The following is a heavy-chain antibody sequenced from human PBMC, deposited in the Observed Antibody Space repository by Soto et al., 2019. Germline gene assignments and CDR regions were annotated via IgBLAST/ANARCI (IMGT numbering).Heavy chain of an antibody. CDR2: ISSNGGST. J-gene: IGHJ4*02. CDR1: GFTFSSYA. CDR3: VKIAVAGTGYFDY. Sequence: PWGSLRLSCSASGFTFSSYAMHWVRQAPGKGLEYVSAISSNGGSTYCADSVKGRFTISRDNYKNTLYLQMSSLRDEDTAVYYCVKIAVAGTGYFDYWGQGSLDSVTS. V-gene: IGHV3-64D*06. D-gene: IGHD6-19*01.